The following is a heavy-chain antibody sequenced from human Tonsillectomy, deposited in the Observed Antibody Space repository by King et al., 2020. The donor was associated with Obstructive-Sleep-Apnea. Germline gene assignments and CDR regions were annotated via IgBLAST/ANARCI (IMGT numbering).Heavy chain of an antibody. V-gene: IGHV4-59*01. Sequence: VQLQESGPGLGKPSETLSLTCTVSGGSISSYYWRCIRQPPGKGLELIGYIYYSWGTNYNTSLKSLVTISVEASKNQVSLKLSSVTAADTAVYYFAKGSTGSGTYYKPQYYYYYGLDVWGQGTTVIVSS. CDR3: AKGSTGSGTYYKPQYYYYYGLDV. CDR1: GGSISSYY. D-gene: IGHD3-10*01. CDR2: IYYSWGT. J-gene: IGHJ6*02.